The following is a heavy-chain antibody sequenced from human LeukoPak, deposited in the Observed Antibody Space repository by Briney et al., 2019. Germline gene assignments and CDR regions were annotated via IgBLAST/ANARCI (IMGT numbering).Heavy chain of an antibody. CDR1: GFTFSSYA. CDR3: ARARKYCSGGTCYRYYFDY. D-gene: IGHD2-15*01. Sequence: GGSLRLSCAASGFTFSSYAMHWVRQAPGKGLEWVAVISSDGSKKYYADSVKGRFTISRDNSKNTLYLQINGLRAEDTALFYCARARKYCSGGTCYRYYFDYWGQGTLVTVSS. J-gene: IGHJ4*02. CDR2: ISSDGSKK. V-gene: IGHV3-30*04.